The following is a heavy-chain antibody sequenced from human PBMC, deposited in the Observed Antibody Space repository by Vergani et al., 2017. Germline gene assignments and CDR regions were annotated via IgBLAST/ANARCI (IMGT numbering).Heavy chain of an antibody. CDR2: ISSSGSTI. D-gene: IGHD2-2*01. V-gene: IGHV3-48*03. J-gene: IGHJ6*03. CDR3: ARFPSTGSTRTYYYYYMDV. Sequence: EVQLVESGGGLVQPGGSLRLSCAASGFTFSSYEMNWVRQAPGKGLEWVSYISSSGSTIYYADSVKGRFTISRDNAKKSLYLQMNSLRAEDTAVYYCARFPSTGSTRTYYYYYMDVWGKGTTVTVSS. CDR1: GFTFSSYE.